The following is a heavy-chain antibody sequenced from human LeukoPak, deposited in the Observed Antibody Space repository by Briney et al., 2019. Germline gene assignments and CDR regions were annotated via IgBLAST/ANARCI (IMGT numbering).Heavy chain of an antibody. CDR2: IRYDGSNK. CDR1: GFTFSSYG. Sequence: GGSLRLSCAASGFTFSSYGMHWVRQAPGKGLEWVAFIRYDGSNKYYADSVKGRFTISRDNSKNTLYLQMNSLRAEDTAVYYCARAGPTKYCSGGSCYSSKSAYWFDPWGQGTLVTVSS. CDR3: ARAGPTKYCSGGSCYSSKSAYWFDP. J-gene: IGHJ5*02. V-gene: IGHV3-30*02. D-gene: IGHD2-15*01.